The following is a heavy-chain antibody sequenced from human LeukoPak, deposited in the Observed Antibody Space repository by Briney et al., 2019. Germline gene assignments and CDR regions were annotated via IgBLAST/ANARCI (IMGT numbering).Heavy chain of an antibody. CDR1: GGSISSYY. Sequence: SETLSLTCTVSGGSISSYYWSWIRQPPGKGLEWIGYIYYSGSTNYNPSLKSRVTISVDTSKNQFSLKLSSVTAADTAVYYCARDVPAASPRYYYYYMDVWGKGTTVTVSS. J-gene: IGHJ6*03. D-gene: IGHD2-2*01. V-gene: IGHV4-59*01. CDR2: IYYSGST. CDR3: ARDVPAASPRYYYYYMDV.